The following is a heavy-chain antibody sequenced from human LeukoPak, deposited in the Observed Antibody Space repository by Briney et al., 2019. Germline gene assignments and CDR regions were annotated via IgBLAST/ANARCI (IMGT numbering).Heavy chain of an antibody. CDR2: ISSSGSTI. Sequence: PGGSLRLSCAASGFTFSNAWMTWVRQAPGKGLEWVSYISSSGSTIYYADSVRGRFTISRDNAKNSLYLQMNSLRAEDTAVYYCAELGITMIGGVWGKGTTVTISS. J-gene: IGHJ6*04. D-gene: IGHD3-10*02. V-gene: IGHV3-48*04. CDR3: AELGITMIGGV. CDR1: GFTFSNAW.